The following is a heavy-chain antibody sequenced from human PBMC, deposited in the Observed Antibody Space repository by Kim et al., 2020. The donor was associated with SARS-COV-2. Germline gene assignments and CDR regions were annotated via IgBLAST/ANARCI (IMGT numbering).Heavy chain of an antibody. CDR2: INHSGST. Sequence: SETLSLTCAVYGGSFSGYYWSWIRQPPGKGLEWIGEINHSGSTNYNPSLKSRVTISVDTSKNQFSLKLSSVTAADTAVYYCARGYRGWKKVKNYGMDGWGQGTTVIVSS. J-gene: IGHJ6*02. CDR3: ARGYRGWKKVKNYGMDG. CDR1: GGSFSGYY. D-gene: IGHD3-10*01. V-gene: IGHV4-34*01.